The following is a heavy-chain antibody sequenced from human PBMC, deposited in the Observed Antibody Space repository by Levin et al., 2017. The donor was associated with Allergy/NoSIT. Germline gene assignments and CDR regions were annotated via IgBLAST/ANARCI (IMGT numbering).Heavy chain of an antibody. CDR1: GGTFSSYA. Sequence: ASVKVSCKASGGTFSSYAISWVRQAPGQGLEWMGGIIPIFGTANYAQKFQGRVTITADTSTSTAYMELSSLRSEDTAVYYCASTAVGAAAGTLTWGQGTLVTVSS. D-gene: IGHD6-13*01. V-gene: IGHV1-69*06. CDR3: ASTAVGAAAGTLT. CDR2: IIPIFGTA. J-gene: IGHJ5*02.